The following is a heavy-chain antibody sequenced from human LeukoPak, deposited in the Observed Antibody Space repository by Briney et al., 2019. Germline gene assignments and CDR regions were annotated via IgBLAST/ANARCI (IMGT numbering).Heavy chain of an antibody. D-gene: IGHD3-22*01. CDR3: ARDYVDNFDSYGYIALDQ. Sequence: GASVKVSCKASGYTFTDYYIHWVRQAPGQGLEWMGWINPNSGSTNYAQNLQDRVSMTRDTSISTAHMELSRLRSDDTAVYYCARDYVDNFDSYGYIALDQWGQGTLVIVSS. CDR1: GYTFTDYY. J-gene: IGHJ4*02. V-gene: IGHV1-2*02. CDR2: INPNSGST.